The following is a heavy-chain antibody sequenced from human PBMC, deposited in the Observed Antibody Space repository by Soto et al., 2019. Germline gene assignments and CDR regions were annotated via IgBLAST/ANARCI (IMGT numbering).Heavy chain of an antibody. CDR3: AKDSNKYSSSLRGRYFDY. V-gene: IGHV3-23*01. J-gene: IGHJ4*02. CDR1: GFPFSSYV. CDR2: ISGGGSNT. D-gene: IGHD4-4*01. Sequence: LRLSCAASGFPFSSYVMSWVRQAPGKGLEWVSGISGGGSNTFYADYVKGRFTISRDNSKNTLLLQMNSLGAEDTAVYYCAKDSNKYSSSLRGRYFDYWGQGIGVTVSS.